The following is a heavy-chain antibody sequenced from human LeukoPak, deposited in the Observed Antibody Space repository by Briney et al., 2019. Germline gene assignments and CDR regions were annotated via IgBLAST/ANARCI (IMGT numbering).Heavy chain of an antibody. CDR1: GFTFSSYA. V-gene: IGHV3-23*01. CDR2: ISGSGGST. CDR3: ASGLGGPGAPFDY. D-gene: IGHD3-10*01. J-gene: IGHJ4*02. Sequence: GGSLRLSCAASGFTFSSYAMSWVRQAPGKGLEWVSAISGSGGSTYYADSVKGRFTISRDNSKNTLYLQMNSLRAEDTAVYYCASGLGGPGAPFDYWGQGTLVTVSS.